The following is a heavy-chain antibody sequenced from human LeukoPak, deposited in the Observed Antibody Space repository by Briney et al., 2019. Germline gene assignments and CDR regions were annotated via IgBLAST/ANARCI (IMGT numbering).Heavy chain of an antibody. V-gene: IGHV1-69*05. D-gene: IGHD5-24*01. Sequence: WASVKVSCKASGGTFSSYAISWVRQAPGQGLEWMGGIIPIFGTANYAQRFQGRVTITTGESTSTAYMELSSLRSEDTAVYYCASIVEMATTPVDWGQGTLVTVSS. J-gene: IGHJ4*02. CDR3: ASIVEMATTPVD. CDR2: IIPIFGTA. CDR1: GGTFSSYA.